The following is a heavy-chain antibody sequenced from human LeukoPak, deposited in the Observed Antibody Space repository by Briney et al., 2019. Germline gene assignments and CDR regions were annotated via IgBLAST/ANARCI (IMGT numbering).Heavy chain of an antibody. V-gene: IGHV3-11*05. J-gene: IGHJ4*02. CDR1: GFTFSDYY. CDR2: ISTSVTYT. Sequence: KSEGSLRLSCAASGFTFSDYYMSWIRQAPGRGLEWVSYISTSVTYTEYADSVKGRFTISRDNAKNSLCLQMNSLRAEDTAVYYCTIDLMTGFSSGWHFDYWGQGTLVTVSS. D-gene: IGHD6-19*01. CDR3: TIDLMTGFSSGWHFDY.